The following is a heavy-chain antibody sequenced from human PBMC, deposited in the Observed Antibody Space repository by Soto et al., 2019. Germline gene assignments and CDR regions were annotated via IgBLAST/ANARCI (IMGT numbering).Heavy chain of an antibody. CDR3: ARAVGDYDGSRSHYSHFDY. V-gene: IGHV1-18*01. CDR2: ISAYNGNT. CDR1: GLTFTSYC. D-gene: IGHD3-10*01. Sequence: GALVKVSRKASGLTFTSYCINWVRQAPGQGVGWMGWISAYNGNTSYGQKLQGRVTMTTDTSTSTAYMELRSLRSDDTAVYYCARAVGDYDGSRSHYSHFDYWGQGTVVTVYS. J-gene: IGHJ4*02.